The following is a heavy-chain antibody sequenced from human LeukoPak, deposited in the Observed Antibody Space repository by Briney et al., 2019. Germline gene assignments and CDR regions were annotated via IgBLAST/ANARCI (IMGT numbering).Heavy chain of an antibody. CDR2: IYPGDSDT. J-gene: IGHJ4*02. Sequence: GESLKISCKGSGYSFTTYWIGWVRQMPGKGLEWMGIIYPGDSDTRYSPSFQGRVTISADKSISTAYLQWSSLKASDTAMYYCARGDWQWLASFDYWGQGTLVTVSS. CDR3: ARGDWQWLASFDY. V-gene: IGHV5-51*01. D-gene: IGHD6-19*01. CDR1: GYSFTTYW.